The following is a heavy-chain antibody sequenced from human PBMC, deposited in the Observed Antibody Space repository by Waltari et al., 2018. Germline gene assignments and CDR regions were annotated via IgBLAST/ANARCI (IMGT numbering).Heavy chain of an antibody. V-gene: IGHV1-2*02. CDR1: GYVFHAYH. CDR3: ARGPGGITGGFDI. D-gene: IGHD3-10*01. Sequence: QAQLVQSGADVRKPGASVRVSCKAYGYVFHAYHIHWVRQAPGQGLEWMGWINPDSGASKNSQKFQGRVTMTWETSIHTAYMEISSLRLQDTVVYYCARGPGGITGGFDIWGQGTTVTVSS. J-gene: IGHJ3*02. CDR2: INPDSGAS.